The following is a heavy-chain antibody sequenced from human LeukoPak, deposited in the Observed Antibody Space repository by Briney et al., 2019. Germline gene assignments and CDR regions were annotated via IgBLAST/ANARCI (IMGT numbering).Heavy chain of an antibody. CDR3: ARGNFDWIQYGDAFDI. CDR2: IWYDGSNK. CDR1: GFTFSSYG. D-gene: IGHD3-9*01. Sequence: GGSLRLSCAASGFTFSSYGMRWVRQAPGKGLEWVAVIWYDGSNKYYADSVKGRFTISRDNSKNTLYLQMNSLRAEDTAVDYCARGNFDWIQYGDAFDIWGQGTMVTVSS. J-gene: IGHJ3*02. V-gene: IGHV3-33*01.